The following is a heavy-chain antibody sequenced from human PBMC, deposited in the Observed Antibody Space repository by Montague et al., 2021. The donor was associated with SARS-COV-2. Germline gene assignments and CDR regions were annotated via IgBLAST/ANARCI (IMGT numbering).Heavy chain of an antibody. Sequence: SETLSLTCTVSGGSISSSSYYWGWLRQPPGKGLEWIGSIYYSGSTYYNPSLKSRGTISVDTSKNQFSLKLSSVTAADTAVYYCARVGRQQLVRLSGMDVWGQGTTVTVSS. CDR3: ARVGRQQLVRLSGMDV. CDR1: GGSISSSSYY. V-gene: IGHV4-39*07. J-gene: IGHJ6*02. CDR2: IYYSGST. D-gene: IGHD6-13*01.